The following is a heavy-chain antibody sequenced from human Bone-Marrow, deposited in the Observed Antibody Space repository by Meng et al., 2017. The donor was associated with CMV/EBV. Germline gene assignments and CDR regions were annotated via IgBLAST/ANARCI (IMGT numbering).Heavy chain of an antibody. J-gene: IGHJ6*02. CDR1: GYTFTSYY. V-gene: IGHV1-18*04. Sequence: ASVKVSCKASGYTFTSYYMHWVRQAPGQGLEWMGWISAYNGNTNYAQKLQGRVTMTTDTSTSTAYMELRSLRSDDTAVYYCARGNDYGEPYYYYGMDVWGQGTTVTVSS. CDR3: ARGNDYGEPYYYYGMDV. CDR2: ISAYNGNT. D-gene: IGHD4-17*01.